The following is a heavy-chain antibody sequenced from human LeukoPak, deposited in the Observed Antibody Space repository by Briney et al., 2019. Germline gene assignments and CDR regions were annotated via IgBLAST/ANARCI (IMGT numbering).Heavy chain of an antibody. D-gene: IGHD6-13*01. J-gene: IGHJ4*02. Sequence: PGGSLRLSCAASGFTFSSYGMHRVRQAPGKGLEWVAFIRYDGSNKYYADSVKGRFTISRDNSKNTLYLQMNSLRAEDTAVYYCARAVGSSWYGGFDYWGQGTLVTVSS. CDR3: ARAVGSSWYGGFDY. CDR2: IRYDGSNK. CDR1: GFTFSSYG. V-gene: IGHV3-30*02.